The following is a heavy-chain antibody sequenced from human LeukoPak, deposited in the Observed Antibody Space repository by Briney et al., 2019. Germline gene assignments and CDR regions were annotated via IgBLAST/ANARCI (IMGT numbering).Heavy chain of an antibody. CDR1: GYSFTNYW. Sequence: GESLKISCKGSGYSFTNYWIAWVRQMPGKGLEWMGIIYPADSDTRYSPSFQGQVTVSADKSITTAYLQWSSLKASDTAMYYCARHVGYTSSSSPMGYWGQGTLVTVSS. V-gene: IGHV5-51*01. CDR3: ARHVGYTSSSSPMGY. J-gene: IGHJ4*02. D-gene: IGHD6-13*01. CDR2: IYPADSDT.